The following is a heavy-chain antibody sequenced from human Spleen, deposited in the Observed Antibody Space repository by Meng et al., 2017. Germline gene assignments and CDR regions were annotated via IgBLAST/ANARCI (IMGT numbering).Heavy chain of an antibody. CDR3: ARVPSSGWYGNGMDV. J-gene: IGHJ6*02. CDR1: GGSISSYY. CDR2: IYYSGST. V-gene: IGHV4-59*01. D-gene: IGHD6-19*01. Sequence: SETLSLTCTVSGGSISSYYWSWIRQPPGKGLEWIGYIYYSGSTNYNPSLKSRVTISVDTSKNQFSLKLSSVTAADTAVYYCARVPSSGWYGNGMDVWGQGTTVTVSS.